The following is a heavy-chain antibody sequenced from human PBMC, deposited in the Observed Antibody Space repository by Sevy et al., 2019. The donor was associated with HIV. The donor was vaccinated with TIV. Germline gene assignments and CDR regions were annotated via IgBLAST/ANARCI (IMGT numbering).Heavy chain of an antibody. Sequence: ASVKVSCKASGYSFTNYGIGWVRQAPGQGLEWMGWNSGYNGYTNYAQNLQGRVTMTTDTSTSTAYMELWSLRSDDTAIYYCAKEGKNIRSWFDPWGQGTLVTVSS. CDR3: AKEGKNIRSWFDP. J-gene: IGHJ5*02. CDR1: GYSFTNYG. V-gene: IGHV1-18*01. D-gene: IGHD3-3*02. CDR2: NSGYNGYT.